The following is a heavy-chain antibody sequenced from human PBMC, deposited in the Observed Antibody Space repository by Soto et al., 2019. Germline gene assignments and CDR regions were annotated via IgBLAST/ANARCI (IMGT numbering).Heavy chain of an antibody. CDR3: ARESEAVAGSRSDAFDI. D-gene: IGHD6-19*01. CDR1: GGSISSCGYY. Sequence: QVQLQDSGPGLVKPSQTLSLTCTVSGGSISSCGYYWSWSRQHPGKGLEWIGCIYYRGSTYYNPSLQSRVTISVDTSKNQFSLKLSSVTAADTAVYYCARESEAVAGSRSDAFDIWGQGTMVTVSS. CDR2: IYYRGST. J-gene: IGHJ3*02. V-gene: IGHV4-31*03.